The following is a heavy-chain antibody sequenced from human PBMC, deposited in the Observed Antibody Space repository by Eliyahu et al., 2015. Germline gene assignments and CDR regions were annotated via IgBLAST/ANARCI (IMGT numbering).Heavy chain of an antibody. CDR1: GFTFXAXY. CDR2: ISSSGSTI. J-gene: IGHJ4*02. V-gene: IGHV3-11*01. Sequence: QVQLVESGXGLVXPGGSLXLSCAXSGFTFXAXYXSWIRQAPGKGREWVSYISSSGSTIYYADSVKGRFTISRDNAKNSLYLQMNSLRAEDTAVYYCARDTEPNSSGWVPWYFDYWGQGTLVTVSS. CDR3: ARDTEPNSSGWVPWYFDY. D-gene: IGHD6-19*01.